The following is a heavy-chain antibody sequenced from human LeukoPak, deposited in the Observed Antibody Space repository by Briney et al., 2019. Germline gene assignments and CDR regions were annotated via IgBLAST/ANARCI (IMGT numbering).Heavy chain of an antibody. D-gene: IGHD5-12*01. CDR3: AKDVDIEAFDM. V-gene: IGHV3-23*01. CDR2: ISASGGST. CDR1: AFIFSSYA. Sequence: HGGSLRLSCAASAFIFSSYAMSWVRQAPGKGLEWVSPISASGGSTYYADSVKGRFTISRDNSKNTLYLQMHSLRAEDTVVYYCAKDVDIEAFDMWGQGTMVTVSS. J-gene: IGHJ3*02.